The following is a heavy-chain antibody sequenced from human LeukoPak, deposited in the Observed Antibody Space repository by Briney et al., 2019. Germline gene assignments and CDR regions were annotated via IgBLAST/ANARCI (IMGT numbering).Heavy chain of an antibody. D-gene: IGHD2-21*02. CDR2: IYYSGST. V-gene: IGHV4-59*02. CDR1: GGSVSSYY. J-gene: IGHJ4*02. Sequence: SETLSLTCTVSGGSVSSYYWSWIRQPPGKGLEWIGYIYYSGSTNYNPALKSRVTISVDTSKNQLFLKLSSVTAADTAVYYCARYVPHDYYFDFWGQGTLVTVSS. CDR3: ARYVPHDYYFDF.